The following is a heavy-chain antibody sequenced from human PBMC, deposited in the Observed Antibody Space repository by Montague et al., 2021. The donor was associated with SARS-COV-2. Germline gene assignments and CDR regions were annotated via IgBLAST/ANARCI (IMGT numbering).Heavy chain of an antibody. Sequence: SLRLSCAASGFTFSDYYMSWIRQAPGKGLEWVSYISSSGRTIYNADSVKGRFTISRDNAKNSMYLQMNSLRAEDTAVYYCARGPTKWELGYAFDIWGQGTMVTVSS. D-gene: IGHD1-26*01. V-gene: IGHV3-11*01. J-gene: IGHJ3*02. CDR1: GFTFSDYY. CDR3: ARGPTKWELGYAFDI. CDR2: ISSSGRTI.